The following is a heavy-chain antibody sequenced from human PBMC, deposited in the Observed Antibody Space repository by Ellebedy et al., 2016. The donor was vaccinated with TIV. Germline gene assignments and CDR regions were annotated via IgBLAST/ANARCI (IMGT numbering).Heavy chain of an antibody. CDR2: IDSGGVT. V-gene: IGHV3-53*04. CDR3: ARSEPADV. D-gene: IGHD1-14*01. Sequence: PGGSLRLSCAASGLTVSTNYVTWVRQAPGKGLEWLSVIDSGGVTNYADSMKGRFTISRHNSMNTLYLQMNSLRPEDTAVYYCARSEPADVWGKGATVTVSS. CDR1: GLTVSTNY. J-gene: IGHJ6*04.